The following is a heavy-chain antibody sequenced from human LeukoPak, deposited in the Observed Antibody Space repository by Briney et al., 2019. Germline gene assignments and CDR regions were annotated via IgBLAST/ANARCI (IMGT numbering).Heavy chain of an antibody. CDR3: ASVIAARPGYISSAPPKNYYMDV. D-gene: IGHD6-6*01. CDR1: GFTFSSYS. CDR2: ISSSSSYI. V-gene: IGHV3-21*01. J-gene: IGHJ6*03. Sequence: GGSLRLSCAASGFTFSSYSMNWVRQAPGKGLEWVSSISSSSSYIYYADSVKGRFTISRDNAKNSLYLQMNSLRAEDTAVYYCASVIAARPGYISSAPPKNYYMDVWGKGTTVTVSS.